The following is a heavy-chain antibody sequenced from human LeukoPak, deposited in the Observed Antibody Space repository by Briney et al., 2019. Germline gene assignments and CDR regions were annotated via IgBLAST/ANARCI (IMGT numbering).Heavy chain of an antibody. V-gene: IGHV4-59*01. CDR2: IYYSGST. CDR3: ARDSLLWFGESYYYYGMDV. Sequence: SATLSLSCAVSGGSMSSYYWSWLRPPPGKGLGWIGYIYYSGSTSYNPSLKSRVTISVDTSKNQFSLKLSFVTAADTAVYYCARDSLLWFGESYYYYGMDVWGQGTTVTVSS. J-gene: IGHJ6*02. D-gene: IGHD3-10*01. CDR1: GGSMSSYY.